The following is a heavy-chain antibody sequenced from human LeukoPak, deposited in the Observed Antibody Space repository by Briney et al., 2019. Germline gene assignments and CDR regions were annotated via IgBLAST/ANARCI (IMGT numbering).Heavy chain of an antibody. J-gene: IGHJ4*02. Sequence: SSETLSLTCTVSGGSISSYYWSWIRQPPGKGLEWIGYIYTTGSTNYNPSLKSLVTMSVDTSKNQFSLKLSSVTAPDTAVYYCARHAGPYNWNYGFFDYWGQGTLVTVSS. CDR2: IYTTGST. D-gene: IGHD1-7*01. V-gene: IGHV4-4*09. CDR3: ARHAGPYNWNYGFFDY. CDR1: GGSISSYY.